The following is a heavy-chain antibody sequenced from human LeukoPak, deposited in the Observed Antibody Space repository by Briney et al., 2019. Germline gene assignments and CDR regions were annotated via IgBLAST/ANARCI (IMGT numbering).Heavy chain of an antibody. V-gene: IGHV4-39*01. CDR2: IYYSGST. CDR1: GGSISSSSYY. CDR3: ARLEASSGWYPLDY. Sequence: SETLSLTCTVSGGSISSSSYYWGWIRQPPGKGLEWIGSIYYSGSTYYNPSLKSRVTISVDTSKNQFSLKLSSVTAADTAVYYCARLEASSGWYPLDYWGQGTLVTVSS. D-gene: IGHD6-19*01. J-gene: IGHJ4*02.